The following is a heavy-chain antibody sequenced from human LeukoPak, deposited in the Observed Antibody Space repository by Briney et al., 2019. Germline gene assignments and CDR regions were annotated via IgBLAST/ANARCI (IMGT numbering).Heavy chain of an antibody. CDR2: INHSGST. CDR3: ARGTAYCGGDCYRRPFDY. D-gene: IGHD2-21*02. V-gene: IGHV4-34*01. CDR1: GGSFRGYY. J-gene: IGHJ4*02. Sequence: KSSETLSHICAVYGGSFRGYYWSWIRQPPGKGLEWIGEINHSGSTNYNPSLKSRVTISVDTSKDQFSLKLSSVTAADTAVYYCARGTAYCGGDCYRRPFDYWGQGTLVTVSS.